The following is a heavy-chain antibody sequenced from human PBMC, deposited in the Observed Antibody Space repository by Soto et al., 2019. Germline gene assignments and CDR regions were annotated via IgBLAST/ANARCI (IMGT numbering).Heavy chain of an antibody. Sequence: GGSLRLSCAASGFTFSSYGMHWVRQAPGKGLEWVAVISYDGSNKYYADSVKGRFTISRDNSKNTLYLQMNSLRAEDTAVYYCAKDHITMVREGDAFGIWGQGTMVTVSS. D-gene: IGHD3-10*01. CDR3: AKDHITMVREGDAFGI. CDR2: ISYDGSNK. V-gene: IGHV3-30*18. J-gene: IGHJ3*02. CDR1: GFTFSSYG.